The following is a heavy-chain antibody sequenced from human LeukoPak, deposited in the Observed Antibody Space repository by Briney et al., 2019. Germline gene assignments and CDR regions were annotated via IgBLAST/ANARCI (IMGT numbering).Heavy chain of an antibody. D-gene: IGHD5-18*01. CDR1: GYTFTGYY. CDR2: IIPIFGTA. J-gene: IGHJ4*02. Sequence: ASVKVSCKASGYTFTGYYMHWVRQAPGQGLEWMGGIIPIFGTANYAQKFQGRVTITADESTSTAYMELSSLRSEDTAVYYCARDPGGYGHFDYWGQGTLVTVSS. CDR3: ARDPGGYGHFDY. V-gene: IGHV1-69*13.